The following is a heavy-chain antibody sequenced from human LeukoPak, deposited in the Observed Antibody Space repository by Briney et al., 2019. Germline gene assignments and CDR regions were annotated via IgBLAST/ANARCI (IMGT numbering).Heavy chain of an antibody. D-gene: IGHD4-17*01. Sequence: ASVKVSCKASGYTFTSYPISWVRQAPGQGLEWMGWITTYSGNTNYAQKLQGRVTMTTDTSTGTAYMDLRGLRSDDTAVYYCARGYDYGDYVGDFDYWGQGTLVTVSS. CDR3: ARGYDYGDYVGDFDY. J-gene: IGHJ4*02. CDR1: GYTFTSYP. CDR2: ITTYSGNT. V-gene: IGHV1-18*01.